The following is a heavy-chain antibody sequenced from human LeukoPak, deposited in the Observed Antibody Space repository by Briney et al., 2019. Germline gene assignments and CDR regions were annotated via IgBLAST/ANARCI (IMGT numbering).Heavy chain of an antibody. V-gene: IGHV3-33*01. CDR1: GFTFSNYA. CDR3: AIEHDSSGKYYGALDH. CDR2: TWYDGSDR. D-gene: IGHD3-22*01. Sequence: GGSLRLSCAASGFTFSNYAMHWVRQAPDKGLEWEAVTWYDGSDRYYADSVKGRFTISRDNSKSTLYMQMNSLRAEDTAVYYCAIEHDSSGKYYGALDHWGQGTLVTVSS. J-gene: IGHJ4*02.